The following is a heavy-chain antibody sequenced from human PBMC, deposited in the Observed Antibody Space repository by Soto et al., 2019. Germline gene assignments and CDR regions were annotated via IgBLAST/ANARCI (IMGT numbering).Heavy chain of an antibody. J-gene: IGHJ4*02. CDR2: IYWNDDN. CDR1: GFSLTTSGVG. V-gene: IGHV2-5*01. Sequence: QITLKESGPTLVKPTQTLTLTCTFSGFSLTTSGVGVGWIRQPPGKALEWLALIYWNDDNRYRPSLKSRLTITKDTSKNQLVLTITNMAPVDTATYYCAHSTPLITMVRGVPPYFDYWGQGTLVTVSS. D-gene: IGHD3-10*01. CDR3: AHSTPLITMVRGVPPYFDY.